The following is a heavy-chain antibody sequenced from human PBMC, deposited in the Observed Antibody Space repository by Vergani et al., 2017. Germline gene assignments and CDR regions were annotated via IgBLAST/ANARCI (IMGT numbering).Heavy chain of an antibody. D-gene: IGHD3-10*01. Sequence: QVQLVESGGGVVQPGGSLRLSCAASGFTFSSYGMHWVRQAPGKGLEWVAFIRYDGSNKYYADSVKGRFTISRDNSKNTLYLQMNSLRAEDTAVYYCANPKYYGSGNGRDVWGQGTTVTVSS. J-gene: IGHJ6*02. CDR1: GFTFSSYG. V-gene: IGHV3-30*02. CDR2: IRYDGSNK. CDR3: ANPKYYGSGNGRDV.